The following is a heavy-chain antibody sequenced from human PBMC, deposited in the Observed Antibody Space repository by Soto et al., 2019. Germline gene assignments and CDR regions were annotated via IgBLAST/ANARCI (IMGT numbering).Heavy chain of an antibody. CDR3: ARDVSGPGATYVMDV. V-gene: IGHV1-46*01. J-gene: IGHJ6*02. CDR2: INPGGGRT. D-gene: IGHD2-2*01. Sequence: ASVKFSCKGSGYIFSRHFIYWVRQAPGQGLQWMGIINPGGGRTAYAQKFQGRVTLTRDMSTSTVYMELTSLTYDDTAVYYCARDVSGPGATYVMDVWGQGTTVTVSS. CDR1: GYIFSRHF.